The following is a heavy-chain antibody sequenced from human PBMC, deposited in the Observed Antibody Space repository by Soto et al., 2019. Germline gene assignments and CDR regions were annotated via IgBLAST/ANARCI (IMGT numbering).Heavy chain of an antibody. CDR2: ISYSGST. V-gene: IGHV4-61*01. Sequence: QVQLQESGPGLVKPSETLSLTCTVSGASVNSGSFYWSWIRRPPGKGLAWIGHISYSGSTDSNPSLKSRVTISLQESKNQFSLNLKSVTTADTAIYYCARTTGTGDIVAVTLARYYFDYWGQGTLVTVSS. CDR1: GASVNSGSFY. J-gene: IGHJ4*02. D-gene: IGHD1-26*01. CDR3: ARTTGTGDIVAVTLARYYFDY.